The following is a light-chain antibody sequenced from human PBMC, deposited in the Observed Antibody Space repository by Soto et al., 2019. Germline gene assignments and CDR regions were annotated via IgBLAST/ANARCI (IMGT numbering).Light chain of an antibody. J-gene: IGLJ1*01. CDR3: CSYGGSYTYV. CDR1: SSDVGGFNY. Sequence: QSALTQPPSVSGSPGQSVTISCSGTSSDVGGFNYVSWYQQHPGKAPKLMIYDVIKRPSGVPDRFSGSKSGNTASLTISGLQADAEADYYCCSYGGSYTYVFGTGTKLTVL. V-gene: IGLV2-11*01. CDR2: DVI.